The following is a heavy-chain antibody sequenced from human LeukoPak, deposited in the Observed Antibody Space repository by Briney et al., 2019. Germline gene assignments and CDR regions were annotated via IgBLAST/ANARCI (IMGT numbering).Heavy chain of an antibody. CDR1: GFTFSSSW. CDR3: ARYADGIFY. D-gene: IGHD1-14*01. Sequence: GGSLRLSCAASGFTFSSSWMHWVRQAPGNGLIWVSRVNGDGTGTIYADSVKGRFTISRDNAKNTLYLQMNSLRAEDTAVYYCARYADGIFYWGQGTLVTVSS. CDR2: VNGDGTGT. J-gene: IGHJ4*02. V-gene: IGHV3-74*01.